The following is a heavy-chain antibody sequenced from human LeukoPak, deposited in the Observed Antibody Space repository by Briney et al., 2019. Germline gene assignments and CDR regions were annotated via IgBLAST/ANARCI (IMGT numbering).Heavy chain of an antibody. CDR1: GFTFSTYA. Sequence: HPGGSLRLSCAASGFTFSTYAMSWVRQAPGKGLEWVSITSSGDGITYYADSVKGRFTISRDNSQHTLYLQLSSLRAEDTAVYFCAKSVFHIMTDYYFALDVWGQGTTVTVSS. D-gene: IGHD3-9*01. CDR3: AKSVFHIMTDYYFALDV. V-gene: IGHV3-23*01. J-gene: IGHJ6*02. CDR2: TSSGDGIT.